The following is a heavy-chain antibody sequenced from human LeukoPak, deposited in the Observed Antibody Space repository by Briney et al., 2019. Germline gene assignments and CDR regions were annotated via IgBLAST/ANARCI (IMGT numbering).Heavy chain of an antibody. D-gene: IGHD3-22*01. CDR1: GFTFSSYW. V-gene: IGHV3-7*01. CDR3: ARPRVVKAYYGMDV. J-gene: IGHJ6*02. CDR2: IKPDGSLI. Sequence: GGSLRLSCAASGFTFSSYWMTWVRQGPGKGLEWVANIKPDGSLIYYVDSVKGRFTISRDNAKNSLYLQMNSLRAEDTAVYYCARPRVVKAYYGMDVWGQGTTVTVSS.